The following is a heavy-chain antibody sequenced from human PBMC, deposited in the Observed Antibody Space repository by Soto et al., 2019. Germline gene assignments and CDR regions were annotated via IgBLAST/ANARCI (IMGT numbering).Heavy chain of an antibody. Sequence: VASVKVSCKASGFTFTSFYMHWVRQAPGQGPEWMGIMHPYGGSTGYAQKFQGRVTLTRDTSTRTDYMELSSLRSDDTAVYYCAILYYYDSGDYYSNYQYYGMDVWGQGTTVTVSS. D-gene: IGHD3-22*01. CDR3: AILYYYDSGDYYSNYQYYGMDV. V-gene: IGHV1-46*01. CDR1: GFTFTSFY. J-gene: IGHJ6*02. CDR2: MHPYGGST.